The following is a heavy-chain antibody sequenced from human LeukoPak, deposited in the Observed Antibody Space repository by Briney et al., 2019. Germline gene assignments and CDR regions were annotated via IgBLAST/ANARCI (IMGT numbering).Heavy chain of an antibody. CDR3: AKDHRASIVGATPYFDY. Sequence: TGGSLRLSCAASGFTFSSYAMSWVRQAPGKGLEWVSAISGSGGSTYYADSVKGRFTISRDNSKNTLYLQMNSLRAEDTAVYYCAKDHRASIVGATPYFDYWGQGTLVTVSS. CDR2: ISGSGGST. D-gene: IGHD1-26*01. V-gene: IGHV3-23*01. CDR1: GFTFSSYA. J-gene: IGHJ4*02.